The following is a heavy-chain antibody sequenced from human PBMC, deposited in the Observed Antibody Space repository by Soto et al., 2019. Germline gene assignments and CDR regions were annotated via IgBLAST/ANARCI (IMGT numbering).Heavy chain of an antibody. J-gene: IGHJ6*02. Sequence: EASVKVSCKASGYTFSTYAMHWVRQAPGQSLEWMGWINGGTGQTRCSQRFQDRVTITRDTPASTANMELTSLTSEDTAVYYCARGKGMEENYYYYGLDIWGQGTTVTVSS. V-gene: IGHV1-3*01. D-gene: IGHD1-1*01. CDR1: GYTFSTYA. CDR2: INGGTGQT. CDR3: ARGKGMEENYYYYGLDI.